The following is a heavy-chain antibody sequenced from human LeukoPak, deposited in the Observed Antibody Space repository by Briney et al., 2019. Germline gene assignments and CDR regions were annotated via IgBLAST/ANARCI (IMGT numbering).Heavy chain of an antibody. CDR3: ARSPAFYDGAVVKYYFDY. V-gene: IGHV3-23*01. J-gene: IGHJ4*02. CDR2: ISGGGGST. CDR1: GFTFSSYA. Sequence: PGGSLRLSCAASGFTFSSYAMNWVRQAPGRGLEWVSGISGGGGSTYYADSVKGRFTISRDNSKNTLYLEMNSLRAEDAAVYFCARSPAFYDGAVVKYYFDYWGQGTLVTVSS. D-gene: IGHD6-19*01.